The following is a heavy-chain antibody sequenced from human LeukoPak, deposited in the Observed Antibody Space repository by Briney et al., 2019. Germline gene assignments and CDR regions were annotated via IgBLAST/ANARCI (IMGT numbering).Heavy chain of an antibody. V-gene: IGHV4-39*01. CDR3: ASTYYCDSSGPY. CDR2: IYYSGST. D-gene: IGHD3-22*01. CDR1: GGSISSSSYY. Sequence: SETLSLTCTVSGGSISSSSYYWGRLRQPPGKGLEWIGSIYYSGSTYYNPSLKSRVTISVDTSKNQFSLMLSSVTAADTAVYYCASTYYCDSSGPYWGQGTLVTVSS. J-gene: IGHJ4*02.